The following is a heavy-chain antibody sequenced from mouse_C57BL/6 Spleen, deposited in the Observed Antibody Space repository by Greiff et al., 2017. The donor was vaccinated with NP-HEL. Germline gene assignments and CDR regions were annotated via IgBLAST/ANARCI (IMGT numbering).Heavy chain of an antibody. CDR2: ISYDGSN. V-gene: IGHV3-6*01. CDR1: GYSITSGYY. CDR3: ARLITTVVARYFDY. J-gene: IGHJ2*01. Sequence: EESGPGLVKPSQSLSLTCSVTGYSITSGYYWNWIRQFPGNKLEWMGYISYDGSNNYNPSLKNRISITRDTSKNQFFLKLNSVTTEDTATYYCARLITTVVARYFDYWGQGTTLTVSS. D-gene: IGHD1-1*01.